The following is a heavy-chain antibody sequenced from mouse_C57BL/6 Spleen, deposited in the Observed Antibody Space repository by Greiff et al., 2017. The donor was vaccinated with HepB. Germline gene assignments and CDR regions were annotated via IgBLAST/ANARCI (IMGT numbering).Heavy chain of an antibody. Sequence: QVQLQQPGAELVMPGASVKLSCKASGYTSTSYWMHWVKQRPGQGLEWIGEIDPSDSYTNYNQKFKGKSTLTVDKSSSTAYMQLSSLTSEDSAVYYCARWSTTVVDYWGQGTTLTVSS. CDR2: IDPSDSYT. CDR1: GYTSTSYW. V-gene: IGHV1-69*01. CDR3: ARWSTTVVDY. D-gene: IGHD1-1*01. J-gene: IGHJ2*01.